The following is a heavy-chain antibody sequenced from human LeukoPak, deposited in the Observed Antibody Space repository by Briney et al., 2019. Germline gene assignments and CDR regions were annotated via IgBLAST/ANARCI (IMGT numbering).Heavy chain of an antibody. D-gene: IGHD6-19*01. Sequence: GGSLRLSCAASGFTLSSYEMNWVRQAPGKGLEWVSYISSSGSTIYYADSVKGRFTMSRDNAKNSLYLQMNSLRAEDTALYYCARPSSSGWYYPIDYWGQGTLVTVSS. CDR2: ISSSGSTI. CDR3: ARPSSSGWYYPIDY. J-gene: IGHJ4*02. CDR1: GFTLSSYE. V-gene: IGHV3-48*03.